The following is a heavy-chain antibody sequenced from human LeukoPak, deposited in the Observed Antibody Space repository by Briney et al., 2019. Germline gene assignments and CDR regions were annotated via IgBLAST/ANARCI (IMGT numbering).Heavy chain of an antibody. D-gene: IGHD1-26*01. CDR1: GYTFTSYG. CDR3: ARDEALYSGSYFGDY. V-gene: IGHV1-46*01. Sequence: ASVTVSCTASGYTFTSYGISWVRQAPGQGLEWMGIINPSGGSTSYAQKFQGRVTMTRDTSTSTVYMELSSLRSEDTAVYYCARDEALYSGSYFGDYWGQGTLVTVSS. CDR2: INPSGGST. J-gene: IGHJ4*02.